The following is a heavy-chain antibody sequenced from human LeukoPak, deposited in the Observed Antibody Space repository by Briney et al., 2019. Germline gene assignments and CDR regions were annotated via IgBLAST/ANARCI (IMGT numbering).Heavy chain of an antibody. D-gene: IGHD3-10*01. J-gene: IGHJ4*02. CDR1: GYGFTSYY. CDR2: INPSVGGT. CDR3: ARHGSGRYYPAEGRVDY. Sequence: ASVKVSCKAFGYGFTSYYIHWVRQAPGQGLEWMGIINPSVGGTTYARKFQGRVTMTRDTSTSTVYMEPSSLRSEDTAVYYCARHGSGRYYPAEGRVDYWGQGTLVTVSS. V-gene: IGHV1-46*03.